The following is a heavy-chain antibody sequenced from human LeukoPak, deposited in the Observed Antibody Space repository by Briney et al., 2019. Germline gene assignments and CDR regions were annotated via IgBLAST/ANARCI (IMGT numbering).Heavy chain of an antibody. Sequence: ASVKVSCKASGYTFTTYNIHWVRQAPGQGLEWRGWVSPYNDNTIYAQTFEGRVTLTTDTSTSTAYMELRSLRSDDTAVYYWARETVTGFGVGKFDYWGQGTLVTVSS. CDR2: VSPYNDNT. CDR1: GYTFTTYN. CDR3: ARETVTGFGVGKFDY. V-gene: IGHV1-18*01. J-gene: IGHJ4*02. D-gene: IGHD3-3*01.